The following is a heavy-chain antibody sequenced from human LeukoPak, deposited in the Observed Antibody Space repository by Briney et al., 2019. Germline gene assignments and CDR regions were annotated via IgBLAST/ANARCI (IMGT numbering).Heavy chain of an antibody. V-gene: IGHV4-59*01. CDR3: AGINFNDSSNYWTFDY. D-gene: IGHD3-22*01. CDR1: GSSISSYY. Sequence: PSETLSLTCTVSGSSISSYYWSWIRQPPGKGLEWIGSIYYSGSTNYNPSLRSRVTISVDTSKNQFSLKLSSVTTADTPVYYFAGINFNDSSNYWTFDYWGQGTLVTVSS. CDR2: IYYSGST. J-gene: IGHJ4*02.